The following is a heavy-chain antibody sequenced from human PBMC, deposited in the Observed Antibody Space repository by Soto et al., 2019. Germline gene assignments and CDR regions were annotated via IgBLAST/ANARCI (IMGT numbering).Heavy chain of an antibody. D-gene: IGHD6-13*01. J-gene: IGHJ6*03. CDR2: ISGSGGST. CDR1: GFTFSSYA. CDR3: AKDLGVAAAGTYYYYYYMDV. V-gene: IGHV3-23*01. Sequence: GGSLRLSCAASGFTFSSYAMSWVRQAPGKGLEWVSAISGSGGSTYYADSVKGRFTISRDNSKNTLYLQMNSLRAEDTAVYYCAKDLGVAAAGTYYYYYYMDVWGKGTTVTVSS.